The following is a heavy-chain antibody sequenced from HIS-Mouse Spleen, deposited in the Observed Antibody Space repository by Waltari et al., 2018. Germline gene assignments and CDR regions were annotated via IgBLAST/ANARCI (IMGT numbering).Heavy chain of an antibody. V-gene: IGHV4-34*01. CDR3: ARGGGIAARSNAFDI. Sequence: QVQLQQWGAGLLKPSETLSLTCAVYGGSFSGYYWRWIRQPPGKGLEWIGEINHSGSTNYNPSLKSRVTISVDTSKNQFSLKLSSVTAADTAVYYCARGGGIAARSNAFDIWGQGTMVTVSS. CDR2: INHSGST. J-gene: IGHJ3*02. D-gene: IGHD6-6*01. CDR1: GGSFSGYY.